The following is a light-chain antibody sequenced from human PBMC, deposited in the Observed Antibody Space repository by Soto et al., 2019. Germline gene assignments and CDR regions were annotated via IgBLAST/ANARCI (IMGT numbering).Light chain of an antibody. Sequence: SGLTQSPATVSLSSGERATLSCRASQSVSSSYLAWYQQRPGQAPRLLIYGASSRATGIPDRFSGSGSGTDFTLTISRLEPEDFAVYYCQQYGSSPWTFGQGTKVDI. V-gene: IGKV3-20*01. CDR1: QSVSSSY. CDR3: QQYGSSPWT. J-gene: IGKJ1*01. CDR2: GAS.